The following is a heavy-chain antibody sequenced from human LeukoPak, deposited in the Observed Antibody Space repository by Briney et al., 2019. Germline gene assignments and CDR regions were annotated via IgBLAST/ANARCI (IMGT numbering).Heavy chain of an antibody. J-gene: IGHJ6*03. CDR1: GGTFSSHA. CDR3: ASVAIFGVVKNYMDV. CDR2: IIPILGTA. V-gene: IGHV1-69*05. Sequence: SVKVSCKASGGTFSSHAISWVRQAPGQGLEWMGGIIPILGTANYAQKFQGRVTITTDESTSTAHMELSSLRSEDTAVYYCASVAIFGVVKNYMDVWGKGTTVTVSS. D-gene: IGHD3-3*01.